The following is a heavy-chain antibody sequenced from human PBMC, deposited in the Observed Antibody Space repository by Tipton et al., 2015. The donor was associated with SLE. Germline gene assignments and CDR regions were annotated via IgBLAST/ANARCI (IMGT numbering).Heavy chain of an antibody. CDR3: ARETLGASMGHDY. CDR1: GFTFSSYG. J-gene: IGHJ4*02. D-gene: IGHD1-26*01. Sequence: SGFTFSSYGMHWVRQAPGKGLEWVAVIWYDGSNQRYADSVKGRFTISRDNSKNTLYLQMNSLRPEDTGMYYCARETLGASMGHDYWGQGTLVTVSS. CDR2: IWYDGSNQ. V-gene: IGHV3-33*01.